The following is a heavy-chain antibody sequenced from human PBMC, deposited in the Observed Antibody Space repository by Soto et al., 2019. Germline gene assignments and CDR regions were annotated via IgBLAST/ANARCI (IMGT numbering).Heavy chain of an antibody. CDR1: GGSFSGYY. J-gene: IGHJ4*02. V-gene: IGHV4-34*01. CDR3: ERNKITGLFDY. Sequence: PSETLSLTCAVYGGSFSGYYWTWIRQPPGTGLEWIGEINHSGSTNYNPSLKSRVTISVDTSKNQFSLKLTSVTAADTVVYYCERNKITGLFDYWGQGTLVTVSS. D-gene: IGHD2-8*02. CDR2: INHSGST.